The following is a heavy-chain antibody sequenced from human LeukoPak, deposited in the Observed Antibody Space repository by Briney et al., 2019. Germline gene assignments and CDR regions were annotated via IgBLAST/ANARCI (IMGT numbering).Heavy chain of an antibody. CDR2: IEQDGSEK. CDR1: GFTFSNYW. CDR3: ARGHYYYYMDV. J-gene: IGHJ6*03. V-gene: IGHV3-7*03. Sequence: GGSLRLSCAAAGFTFSNYWMNWVRQAPGKGLEWVANIEQDGSEKYYVDSVKGRFTISRDNAKNSLYLQMNSLRAADTALYYCARGHYYYYMDVWGKGTTVTVSS.